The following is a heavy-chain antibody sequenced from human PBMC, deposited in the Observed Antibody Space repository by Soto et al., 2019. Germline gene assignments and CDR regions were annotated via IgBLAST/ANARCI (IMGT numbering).Heavy chain of an antibody. CDR2: INPSGGST. Sequence: ASVKVSCKASGYTFTSYYMHWVRQAPGQGLEWMGIINPSGGSTSYAQKFQGRVTMTTDTSTSTAYMELRSLRSDDTAVYYCARVKDSSGRLGYWGQGTLVTVSS. J-gene: IGHJ4*02. V-gene: IGHV1-46*01. D-gene: IGHD6-19*01. CDR1: GYTFTSYY. CDR3: ARVKDSSGRLGY.